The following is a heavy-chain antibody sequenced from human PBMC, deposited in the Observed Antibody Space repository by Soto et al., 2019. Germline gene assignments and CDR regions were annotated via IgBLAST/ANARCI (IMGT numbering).Heavy chain of an antibody. J-gene: IGHJ3*02. CDR1: GYTFTSYG. D-gene: IGHD3-10*01. V-gene: IGHV1-18*01. CDR2: ISAYNGKT. Sequence: ASVKVSCKASGYTFTSYGISWVRQAPGQGLEWMGWISAYNGKTNYAQKLQGRVTMTPDTSTSTAYMELRSLRSDDTAVYYCARDWPKYYGSGSYYTSDAFDIWGQGTMVTVSS. CDR3: ARDWPKYYGSGSYYTSDAFDI.